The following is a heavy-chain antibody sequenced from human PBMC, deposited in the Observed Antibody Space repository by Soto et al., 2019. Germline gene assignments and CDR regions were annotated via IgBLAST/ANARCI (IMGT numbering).Heavy chain of an antibody. Sequence: QVQLVQSGAEVRKPGSSVKVSCKASGGTFSSYAISWVRQAPGQGLEWMGGIIPIFGTANYAQKFQGRVTITADESTSTAYMELSSLRSEDTAVYYCARDGRDGYNRGFFDYWGQGTLVSVSS. CDR2: IIPIFGTA. D-gene: IGHD5-12*01. CDR1: GGTFSSYA. CDR3: ARDGRDGYNRGFFDY. J-gene: IGHJ4*02. V-gene: IGHV1-69*01.